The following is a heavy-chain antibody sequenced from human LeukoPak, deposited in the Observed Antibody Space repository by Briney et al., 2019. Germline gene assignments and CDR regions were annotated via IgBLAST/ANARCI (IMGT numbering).Heavy chain of an antibody. V-gene: IGHV4-59*01. J-gene: IGHJ4*02. CDR2: IYYSGST. Sequence: SETLSLTCTVSGGSISRYYWSWIRQPPGKGLEWIGYIYYSGSTNYNPSLKSRVTISVDTSKNLFSLKLNSVTAADTAVYYCARDVGGYSGYDPDYWGQGTLVTVSS. CDR1: GGSISRYY. D-gene: IGHD5-12*01. CDR3: ARDVGGYSGYDPDY.